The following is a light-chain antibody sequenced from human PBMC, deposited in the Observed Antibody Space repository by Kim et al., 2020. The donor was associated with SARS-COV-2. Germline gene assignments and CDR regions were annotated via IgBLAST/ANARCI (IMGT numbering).Light chain of an antibody. V-gene: IGKV3-11*01. J-gene: IGKJ5*01. CDR3: QQRGN. CDR1: QSVGTY. CDR2: DAS. Sequence: ATLSLSPGERATLSCRASQSVGTYLAWYQQKPGQAPRLLIYDASKRATGIPARFRSSGSGTDFTLTIGTLEPEDSAVYYCQQRGNFGQGTRLEIK.